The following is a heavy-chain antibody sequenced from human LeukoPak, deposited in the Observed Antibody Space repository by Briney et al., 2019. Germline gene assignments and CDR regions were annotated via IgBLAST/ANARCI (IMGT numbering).Heavy chain of an antibody. V-gene: IGHV3-30-3*01. Sequence: PGRSLRLSCVASGFTFSSYCMHWVRQAPGKGLEWVTVISRDGSTKYYADSVKGRFTISRDNSEKTLYLQMNSLRAEDTAVYYCTRDRIPSTDYYGMDVWGQGTTVAVSS. CDR2: ISRDGSTK. J-gene: IGHJ6*02. CDR1: GFTFSSYC. D-gene: IGHD4-17*01. CDR3: TRDRIPSTDYYGMDV.